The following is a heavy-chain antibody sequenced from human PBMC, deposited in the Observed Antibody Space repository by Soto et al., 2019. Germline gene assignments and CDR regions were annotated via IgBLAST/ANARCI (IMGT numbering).Heavy chain of an antibody. J-gene: IGHJ1*01. D-gene: IGHD3-3*01. Sequence: SSETLSLTCAVYGGSFSGYYWSWIRQPPGKGLEWIGEINHSGSTNYNPSLKSRVTISVDTSKNQFSLKLSSVTAADTAVYYCARGGRIFGVALRGYFQHWGQGTLVTVSS. CDR3: ARGGRIFGVALRGYFQH. CDR1: GGSFSGYY. V-gene: IGHV4-34*01. CDR2: INHSGST.